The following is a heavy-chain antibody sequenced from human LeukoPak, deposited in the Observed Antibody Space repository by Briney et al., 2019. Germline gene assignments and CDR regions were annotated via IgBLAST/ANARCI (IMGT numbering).Heavy chain of an antibody. CDR1: GGSISSSSYY. Sequence: SETLSLTCTVSGGSISSSSYYWGWIRQPPGKGLEWIGSIYYSGSTYYNPSLKSRVTIFVDTSKNQLSLNLSSVTAADTAVYYCARLYYDSSGYYQICYFDYWGQGTLVTVSS. CDR3: ARLYYDSSGYYQICYFDY. V-gene: IGHV4-39*01. D-gene: IGHD3-22*01. J-gene: IGHJ4*02. CDR2: IYYSGST.